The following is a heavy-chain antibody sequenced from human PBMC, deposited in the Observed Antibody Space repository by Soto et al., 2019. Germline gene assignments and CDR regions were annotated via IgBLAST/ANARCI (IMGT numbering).Heavy chain of an antibody. CDR1: GFTFSADY. Sequence: QVQLVESGGGLVKPGGARRLSCAASGFTFSADYMSWIRQAPGKGLELVSYISSRSSTIFYADSFKGRFTISMYNVKNSLYLKMNSLRAEDTAVYYCASGTNGAFFVYWGQGILVTVSS. CDR3: ASGTNGAFFVY. D-gene: IGHD2-8*01. V-gene: IGHV3-11*01. CDR2: ISSRSSTI. J-gene: IGHJ4*02.